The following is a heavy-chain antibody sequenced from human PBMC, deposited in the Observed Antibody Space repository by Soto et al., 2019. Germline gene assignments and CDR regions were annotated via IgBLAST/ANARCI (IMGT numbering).Heavy chain of an antibody. CDR3: ARHTDHNRGSYPYYYYYGMDI. D-gene: IGHD1-26*01. J-gene: IGHJ6*02. CDR1: GYSLTSYW. V-gene: IGHV5-51*01. CDR2: IYPGDSDT. Sequence: GESLKISFKGSGYSLTSYWIGWVREMRGKVLEWMGIIYPGDSDTRYSSSFQGQVTISADKSISTAYLQWSSLKASDTAMYYCARHTDHNRGSYPYYYYYGMDIWRQGTTVTVSS.